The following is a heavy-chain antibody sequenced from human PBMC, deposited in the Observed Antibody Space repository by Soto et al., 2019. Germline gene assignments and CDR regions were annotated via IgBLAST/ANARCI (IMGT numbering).Heavy chain of an antibody. CDR2: IIPIFGTA. D-gene: IGHD3-16*01. CDR1: GGTFSSYA. J-gene: IGHJ6*02. Sequence: QVQLVQSGAEVKKPGSSVKVSCKASGGTFSSYAISWVRQAPGQGLEWMGGIIPIFGTANYAQKFQGSVTITADESTSTAYMELSSLRSEDTAVYYGAREGGSREDYYYGMDVCGQGTTVTVSS. V-gene: IGHV1-69*12. CDR3: AREGGSREDYYYGMDV.